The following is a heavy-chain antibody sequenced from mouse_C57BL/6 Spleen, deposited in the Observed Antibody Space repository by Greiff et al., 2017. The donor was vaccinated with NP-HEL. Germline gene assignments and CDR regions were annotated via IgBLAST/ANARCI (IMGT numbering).Heavy chain of an antibody. CDR3: AREYYGSSSFFDY. CDR2: ISDGGSYT. CDR1: GFTFSSYA. Sequence: EVKLMESGGGLVKPGGSLKLSCAASGFTFSSYAMSWVRQTPEKRLEWVATISDGGSYTYYPDNVKGRFTISRDNAKYNLYLQMSHLKSEDTAMYYCAREYYGSSSFFDYWGQGTTLTVSS. V-gene: IGHV5-4*01. D-gene: IGHD1-1*01. J-gene: IGHJ2*01.